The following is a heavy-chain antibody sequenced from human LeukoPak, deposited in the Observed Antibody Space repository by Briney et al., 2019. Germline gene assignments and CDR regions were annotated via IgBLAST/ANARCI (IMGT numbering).Heavy chain of an antibody. V-gene: IGHV4-39*01. D-gene: IGHD6-13*01. Sequence: PSETLSLTCAVSGDSIGCSRYFWAWIRQPPGKGLEWIGSINYSGRTYYTPSLENRLTISVDTSKNQFFLKLSSVTVADTAVYYCARTLGERSWYDSEYYSHGLDVWGQGTTVTVTS. CDR2: INYSGRT. CDR1: GDSIGCSRYF. CDR3: ARTLGERSWYDSEYYSHGLDV. J-gene: IGHJ6*02.